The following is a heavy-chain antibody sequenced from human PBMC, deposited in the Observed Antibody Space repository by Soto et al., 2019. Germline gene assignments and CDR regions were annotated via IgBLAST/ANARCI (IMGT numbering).Heavy chain of an antibody. Sequence: QLQLQESGPGLVKPSETLSLTCTVSGGSISSRGYYWGWIRQPPGKGLEWIGTIYYSGSTYYNPSLKSRVTISVDTSKNQFSLKLSSVTAADTAVYYCATSNWFDPWGQGPLVTVSS. CDR3: ATSNWFDP. J-gene: IGHJ5*02. CDR1: GGSISSRGYY. V-gene: IGHV4-39*01. CDR2: IYYSGST.